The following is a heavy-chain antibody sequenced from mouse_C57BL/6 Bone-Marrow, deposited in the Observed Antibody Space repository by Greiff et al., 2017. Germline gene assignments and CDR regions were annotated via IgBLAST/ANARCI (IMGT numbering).Heavy chain of an antibody. CDR1: GYTFTSYW. V-gene: IGHV1-53*01. D-gene: IGHD1-1*01. CDR2: INPSNGGT. CDR3: ARKVSSYDWYFDV. J-gene: IGHJ1*03. Sequence: VQLQQPGTELVKPGASVKLSCKASGYTFTSYWMHWVKQRPGQGLEWIGNINPSNGGTNYNEKFKSKATLTVDKSSSTAYMQLSSLTSEDSAVXYCARKVSSYDWYFDVWGTGTTVTVSS.